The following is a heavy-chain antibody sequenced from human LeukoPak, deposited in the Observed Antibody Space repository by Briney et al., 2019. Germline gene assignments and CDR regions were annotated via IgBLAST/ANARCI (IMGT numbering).Heavy chain of an antibody. CDR3: ARTGRYCSSTSCYYFDY. V-gene: IGHV4-31*03. J-gene: IGHJ4*02. CDR2: IYYSGST. Sequence: KASQTLSLTCTVSGGSISSGGYYWSWIRQHPGKGLEWIGYIYYSGSTYYNPSLKSRVTISVDTSKNQFSLKLSSVTAADTAVYYCARTGRYCSSTSCYYFDYWGQGTLVTVSS. D-gene: IGHD2-2*01. CDR1: GGSISSGGYY.